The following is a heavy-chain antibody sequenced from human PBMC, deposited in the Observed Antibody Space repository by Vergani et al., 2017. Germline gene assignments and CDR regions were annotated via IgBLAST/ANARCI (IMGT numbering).Heavy chain of an antibody. CDR2: INHSGST. CDR3: ARNPLLWFYNWFDP. Sequence: QVQLQESGPGLVKPSETLSLTCAVYGGSFSGYYWSWIRQPPGKGLEWIGEINHSGSTNYNPSLKSRVTISVDTSKNQFSLKLSSVTAADTAVYYCARNPLLWFYNWFDPWGQGTLVTVSS. V-gene: IGHV4-34*01. D-gene: IGHD3-10*01. J-gene: IGHJ5*02. CDR1: GGSFSGYY.